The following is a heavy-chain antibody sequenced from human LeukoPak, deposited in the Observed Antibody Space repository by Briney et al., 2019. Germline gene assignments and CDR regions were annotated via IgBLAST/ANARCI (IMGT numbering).Heavy chain of an antibody. J-gene: IGHJ5*02. V-gene: IGHV3-30*18. CDR1: GFTFSSYG. Sequence: PGGSLRLSCAASGFTFSSYGMHWVRQAPGKGLEWVAVISYDGSNKYYADSVKGRFTISRDNSKNTLYLRMNSLRAEDTAVYYCAKDLSKRYYEFEAWGQGTLVTVSS. CDR3: AKDLSKRYYEFEA. D-gene: IGHD3-22*01. CDR2: ISYDGSNK.